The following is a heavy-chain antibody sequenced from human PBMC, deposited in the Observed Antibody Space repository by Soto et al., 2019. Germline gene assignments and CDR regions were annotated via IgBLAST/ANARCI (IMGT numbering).Heavy chain of an antibody. D-gene: IGHD4-4*01. V-gene: IGHV3-23*01. CDR3: VTRSRGLQSSPPRLDS. Sequence: EVQLLESGGGLVQPGGSLRLSCAASGLTFSGYGMSSVLQAPGTGLEWVSAISGSGSTTYYADAVKGRFTISRDDSKNILFLQMNSLRAEDTAVYYCVTRSRGLQSSPPRLDSWGQGTLVTVSS. CDR1: GLTFSGYG. CDR2: ISGSGSTT. J-gene: IGHJ4*02.